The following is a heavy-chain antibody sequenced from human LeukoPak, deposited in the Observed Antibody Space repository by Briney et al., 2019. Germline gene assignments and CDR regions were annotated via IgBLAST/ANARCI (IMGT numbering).Heavy chain of an antibody. CDR3: ARQGAGYRFDF. J-gene: IGHJ4*02. CDR1: EDSFTSYW. V-gene: IGHV5-51*01. CDR2: IYLGGSDT. Sequence: GESLKISCKGSEDSFTSYWVGWVRQMPGKGLEWMGIIYLGGSDTRYSPSFQGQVTISADKSISTAYLQWSSLKASDTAMYYCARQGAGYRFDFWGQGTLVTVSS. D-gene: IGHD5-12*01.